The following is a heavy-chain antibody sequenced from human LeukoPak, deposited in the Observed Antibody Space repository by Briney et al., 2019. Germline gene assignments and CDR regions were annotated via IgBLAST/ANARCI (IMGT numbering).Heavy chain of an antibody. CDR1: GFTFSSYS. D-gene: IGHD6-19*01. CDR2: ISWNSGSI. J-gene: IGHJ4*02. Sequence: QSGGSLRLPCAASGFTFSSYSMNWVRQAPGKGLEWVSGISWNSGSIGYADSVKGRFTISRDNAKNSLYLQMNSLRAEDMALYYCAKCHSSGWPSPFDYWGQGTLVTVSS. CDR3: AKCHSSGWPSPFDY. V-gene: IGHV3-9*03.